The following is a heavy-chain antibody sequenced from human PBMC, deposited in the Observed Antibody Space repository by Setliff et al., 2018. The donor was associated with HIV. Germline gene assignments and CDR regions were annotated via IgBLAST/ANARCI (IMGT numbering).Heavy chain of an antibody. CDR2: IYASGNT. Sequence: SETLSLTCNVSGGSISSGSYYWNWIRQPAGKGLEWIGRIYASGNTNYNPSLKGRVTISIDTSKNQFSLRLTSVTAADTAVYYCARTFGDLKHYNYYYTIDVWGQGTTVTVSS. CDR1: GGSISSGSYY. CDR3: ARTFGDLKHYNYYYTIDV. V-gene: IGHV4-61*02. J-gene: IGHJ6*02. D-gene: IGHD3-10*01.